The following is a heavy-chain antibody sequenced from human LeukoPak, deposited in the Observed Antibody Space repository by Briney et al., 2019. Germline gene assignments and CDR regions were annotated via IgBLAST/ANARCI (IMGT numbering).Heavy chain of an antibody. CDR2: IYYSGST. Sequence: SETLSLTCTVSGGSISSGDYYWSWIRQPPGKGLEWIGYIYYSGSTYYNPSLKSRVTISVDTSKNQFSLKLSSVTAADTAVYYCARGGPVVTAPYNWFDPWGQGTLVTVSS. J-gene: IGHJ5*02. CDR1: GGSISSGDYY. CDR3: ARGGPVVTAPYNWFDP. D-gene: IGHD2-21*02. V-gene: IGHV4-30-4*08.